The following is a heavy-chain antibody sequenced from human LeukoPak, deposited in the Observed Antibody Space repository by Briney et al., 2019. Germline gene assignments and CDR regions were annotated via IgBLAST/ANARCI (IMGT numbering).Heavy chain of an antibody. V-gene: IGHV4-39*01. J-gene: IGHJ3*02. CDR1: GGSISSSSYY. D-gene: IGHD3-3*01. CDR2: IYYSGST. Sequence: PSETLSLTCTVSGGSISSSSYYWAWIRQPPGKGLEWIGSIYYSGSTYYNPSLKSRVTISVDTSKNQFSLKLSSVTAADTAVYYCARYLRFLEWSPSRAFDIWGQGTMVTVSS. CDR3: ARYLRFLEWSPSRAFDI.